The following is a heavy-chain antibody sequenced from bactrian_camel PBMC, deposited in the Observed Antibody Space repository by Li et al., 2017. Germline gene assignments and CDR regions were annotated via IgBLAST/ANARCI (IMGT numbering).Heavy chain of an antibody. CDR2: ISRYGAT. Sequence: HVQLVESGGGSVQAGETLRLSCTASGFTFDDSDMGWYRQAPGNECELVSSISRYGATAYADSVKGRFTISQDSAKNTLYLQMNSLKTEDMAMYYCATPPFYNDFSTMGQGTQVTVS. CDR1: GFTFDDSD. J-gene: IGHJ4*01. D-gene: IGHD3*01. V-gene: IGHV3S61*01.